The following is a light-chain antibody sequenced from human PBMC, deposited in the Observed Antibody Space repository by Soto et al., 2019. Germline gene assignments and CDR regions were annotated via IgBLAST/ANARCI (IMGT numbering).Light chain of an antibody. CDR3: HQYNDWPPA. CDR1: QSVSSN. V-gene: IGKV3-15*01. CDR2: GAS. Sequence: EIVLTQSPGTLSLSPGERVTLSCRASQSVSSNLAWYQQKPGQAPRLLIYGASTRATGIPARFSGSGSGTEFTLTISSLQSEDFAVFYCHQYNDWPPAFGQGTKVDIK. J-gene: IGKJ1*01.